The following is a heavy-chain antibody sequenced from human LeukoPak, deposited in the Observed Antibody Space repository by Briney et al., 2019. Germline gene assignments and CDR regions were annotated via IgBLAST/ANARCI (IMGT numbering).Heavy chain of an antibody. Sequence: GGSLRLSCAASGFTFSSSAMSWVRQAPGKGLEWVSAISNNGGYTYYADSVQGRFTISRDNSKSTLCLQMNSLRAEDTAVYYCARDPYYYDSSGYGYWGQGTLVTVSS. D-gene: IGHD3-22*01. CDR2: ISNNGGYT. V-gene: IGHV3-23*01. CDR3: ARDPYYYDSSGYGY. J-gene: IGHJ4*02. CDR1: GFTFSSSA.